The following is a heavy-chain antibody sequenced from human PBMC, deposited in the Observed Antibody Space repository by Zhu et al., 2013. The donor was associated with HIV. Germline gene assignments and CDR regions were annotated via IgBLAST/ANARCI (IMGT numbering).Heavy chain of an antibody. V-gene: IGHV1-69*06. Sequence: QVQLVQSGAEVRKPGSSVKVSCKVSGGTFSNYAITWVRQAPGQGLEWMGGSIPMFGTPNYAQKFQGRVTITADKSTSTAYMELSSLRSEDTAVYYCARGYCSGGSCYSKADAFDIWGQGAMVTSLQ. J-gene: IGHJ3*02. CDR3: ARGYCSGGSCYSKADAFDI. CDR2: SIPMFGTP. D-gene: IGHD2-15*01. CDR1: GGTFSNYA.